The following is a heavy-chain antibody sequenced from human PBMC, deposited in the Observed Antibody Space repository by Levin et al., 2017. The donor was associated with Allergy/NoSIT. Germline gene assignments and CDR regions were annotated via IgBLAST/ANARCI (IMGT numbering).Heavy chain of an antibody. CDR2: IYYSGST. Sequence: SQTLSLTCTVSGGSISSYYWSWIRQPPGKGLEWIGYIYYSGSTNYNPSLKSRVTISVDTSKNQFSLKLSSVTAADTAVYYCARDGGLTGLDYWGQGTLVTVSS. J-gene: IGHJ4*02. CDR3: ARDGGLTGLDY. CDR1: GGSISSYY. D-gene: IGHD3-9*01. V-gene: IGHV4-59*01.